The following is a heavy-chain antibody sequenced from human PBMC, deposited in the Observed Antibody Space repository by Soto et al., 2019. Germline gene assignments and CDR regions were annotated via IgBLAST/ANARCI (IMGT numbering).Heavy chain of an antibody. CDR3: ARDALGYCSSTSCSSGMDV. J-gene: IGHJ6*02. CDR2: ISAYNGNT. D-gene: IGHD2-2*01. CDR1: GYTFTSYG. Sequence: QVQLVQSGAEVKKPGASVKVSCKASGYTFTSYGISWVRQAPGQGLEWMGWISAYNGNTNYAQKLHGRGTMTTDTSTSTAYMELRSLRSDDTAVYYCARDALGYCSSTSCSSGMDVWGQGTTVTVSS. V-gene: IGHV1-18*01.